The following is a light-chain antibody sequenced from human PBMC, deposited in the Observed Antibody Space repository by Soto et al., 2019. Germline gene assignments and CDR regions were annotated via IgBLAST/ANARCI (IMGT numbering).Light chain of an antibody. V-gene: IGKV1-9*01. CDR2: AAS. CDR3: QQLNSYPPET. Sequence: HLTQSPSSLSASIGDRVIITCRATQAISRYLAWYQQKPGKARKLLIYAASTLQSGVPSRFSGSGSGTEFTLTISSLQPEDFATYYCQQLNSYPPETFGQGTRLEIK. CDR1: QAISRY. J-gene: IGKJ5*01.